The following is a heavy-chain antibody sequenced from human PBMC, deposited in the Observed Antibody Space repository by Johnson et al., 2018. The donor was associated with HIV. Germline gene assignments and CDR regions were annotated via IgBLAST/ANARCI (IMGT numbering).Heavy chain of an antibody. CDR2: IYSGGST. CDR1: GFTVSSNY. J-gene: IGHJ3*02. V-gene: IGHV3-53*01. CDR3: ARGEQDAFDI. D-gene: IGHD1-26*01. Sequence: VQLVESGGGLIQPGGSLRLSCAASGFTVSSNYMSWVRQAPGKGLEWVSVIYSGGSTYYADSVKGRFTISRDNTKNSLFVQMDSLTVEDTAVYYCARGEQDAFDIWGQGTMVTVSS.